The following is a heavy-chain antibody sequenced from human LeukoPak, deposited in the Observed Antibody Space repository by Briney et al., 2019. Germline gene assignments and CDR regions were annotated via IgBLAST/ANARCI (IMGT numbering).Heavy chain of an antibody. V-gene: IGHV3-30-3*01. J-gene: IGHJ4*02. CDR2: ISYDGSNK. Sequence: GGSLRLSCAASGFTFSSYAMPWVRQAPGKGLEWVAVISYDGSNKYYADSVKGRFTISRDNSKNTLYLQMNSLRDEDTAVYYCARDEFYDSSRWAFDYWGQGTLVTVSS. D-gene: IGHD3-22*01. CDR3: ARDEFYDSSRWAFDY. CDR1: GFTFSSYA.